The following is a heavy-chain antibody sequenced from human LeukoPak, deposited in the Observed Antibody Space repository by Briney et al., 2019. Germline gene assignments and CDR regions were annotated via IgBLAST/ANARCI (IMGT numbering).Heavy chain of an antibody. CDR1: GFTFSSYG. V-gene: IGHV3-30*02. CDR3: AKDRCSNGIGCYYYYMDV. J-gene: IGHJ6*03. Sequence: GGSLRLSCAASGFTFSSYGMHWVRQAPGKGLEWVAYIQYDGSNEQYAHSVKGRFRISRDSSKNILYLQMNSLRAEDTAVYYCAKDRCSNGIGCYYYYMDVWGKGTTVTTSS. D-gene: IGHD2-8*01. CDR2: IQYDGSNE.